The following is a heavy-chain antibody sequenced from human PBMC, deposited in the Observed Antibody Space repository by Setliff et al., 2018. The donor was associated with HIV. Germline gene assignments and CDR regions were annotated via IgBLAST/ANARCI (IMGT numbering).Heavy chain of an antibody. J-gene: IGHJ4*02. V-gene: IGHV4-34*01. Sequence: KTSETLSLTCAVYGGSFSGYYWNWIRQSPGKGLEWIGEINHSGGTNYNPSLKSRVTMSIDTSKNQFSLNVSSVTAADTAVYYCARNTYYYYISGSWWYYFDYWGQGTLVTVSS. D-gene: IGHD3-22*01. CDR1: GGSFSGYY. CDR2: INHSGGT. CDR3: ARNTYYYYISGSWWYYFDY.